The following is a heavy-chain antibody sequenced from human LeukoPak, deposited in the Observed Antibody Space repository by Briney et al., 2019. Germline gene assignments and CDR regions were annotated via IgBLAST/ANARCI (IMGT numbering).Heavy chain of an antibody. D-gene: IGHD4-17*01. CDR3: AKEAVNDYGDYNYFDY. Sequence: GGSLRLSCAASGFTFDDYTMHWVRQAPGKGLEWVSLISWDGGSTYYADSVKGRFTISRDNSKNSLYLQMNSLRTEDTALYYCAKEAVNDYGDYNYFDYWGQGTLVTVSS. CDR2: ISWDGGST. V-gene: IGHV3-43*01. CDR1: GFTFDDYT. J-gene: IGHJ4*02.